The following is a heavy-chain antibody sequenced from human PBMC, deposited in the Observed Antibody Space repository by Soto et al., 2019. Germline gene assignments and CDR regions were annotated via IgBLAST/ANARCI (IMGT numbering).Heavy chain of an antibody. CDR3: ARGKGMEENYYYYGLDI. CDR1: GYTFSTHA. V-gene: IGHV1-3*01. Sequence: ASVKVSCKASGYTFSTHAMHWVRQAPGQSLEWMGWINGGTGQTKHSHRFQGRVTVTRDTSASTAYMELSSLRSEDTAVYYCARGKGMEENYYYYGLDIWGQGTTVTVSS. CDR2: INGGTGQT. J-gene: IGHJ6*02. D-gene: IGHD1-1*01.